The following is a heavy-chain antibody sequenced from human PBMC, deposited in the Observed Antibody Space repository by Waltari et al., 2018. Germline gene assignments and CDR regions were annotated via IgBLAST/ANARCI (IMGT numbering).Heavy chain of an antibody. CDR1: GGSISSSSYY. CDR2: MNYRGST. D-gene: IGHD3-3*01. V-gene: IGHV4-39*01. Sequence: QLQLQESGPGLVKPSETLSLICTVSGGSISSSSYYWGGTRQPPGKGLEWIGSMNYRGSTYNNPSLKSRVTISLDTSKNQFSLKVRSVTAADTAVYYCADWNGDYRPVDYWGQGTLVTVSS. CDR3: ADWNGDYRPVDY. J-gene: IGHJ4*02.